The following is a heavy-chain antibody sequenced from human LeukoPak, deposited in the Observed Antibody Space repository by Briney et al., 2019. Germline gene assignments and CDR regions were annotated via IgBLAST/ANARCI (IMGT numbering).Heavy chain of an antibody. CDR2: ISAYNGNT. J-gene: IGHJ4*02. CDR1: GYTFTSYG. Sequence: ASVTVSCKASGYTFTSYGISWVRQAPGQGPEWMGWISAYNGNTNYAQKLQGRVTMTTDTSTSTAYMELRSLRSDDTAVYYCARAYDFWSGYPSGDYWGQGTLVTVSS. V-gene: IGHV1-18*01. CDR3: ARAYDFWSGYPSGDY. D-gene: IGHD3-3*01.